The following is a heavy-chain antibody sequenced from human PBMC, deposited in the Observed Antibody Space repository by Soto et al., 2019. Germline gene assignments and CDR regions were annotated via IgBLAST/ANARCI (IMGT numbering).Heavy chain of an antibody. CDR1: GFSLSTSGMC. CDR2: IDWDDDK. CDR3: ARLVVVPAANYYYYGMDV. J-gene: IGHJ6*02. D-gene: IGHD2-2*01. V-gene: IGHV2-70*01. Sequence: GSGPTLVNPTQTLTLTCTFSGFSLSTSGMCVSCIRQPPGKALEWLALIDWDDDKYYSTSLKTRLTISKDTSKNQVVLTMTNMDPVDTATYYCARLVVVPAANYYYYGMDVWGQGTTVTVSS.